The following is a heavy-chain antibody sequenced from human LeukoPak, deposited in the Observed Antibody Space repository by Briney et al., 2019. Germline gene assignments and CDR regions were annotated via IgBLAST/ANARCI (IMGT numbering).Heavy chain of an antibody. Sequence: SVKVSCKASGGTFSSYAISWVRQAPGQELEWMGGIIPIFGTANYAQKFQGRVTITADKSTSTAYMELSSLRSEDTAVYYCAREGGSYQYFQHWGQGTLVTVSS. J-gene: IGHJ1*01. D-gene: IGHD1-26*01. V-gene: IGHV1-69*06. CDR2: IIPIFGTA. CDR3: AREGGSYQYFQH. CDR1: GGTFSSYA.